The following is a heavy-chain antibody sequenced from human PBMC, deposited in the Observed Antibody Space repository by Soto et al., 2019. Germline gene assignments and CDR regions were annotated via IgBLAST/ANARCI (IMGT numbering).Heavy chain of an antibody. CDR1: GFTLSSYS. CDR3: ARDWSGSYFNAFDI. CDR2: ISSSSSYI. Sequence: GGSLRLSCAASGFTLSSYSMNWVRQAPGKGLEWVSSISSSSSYIYYADSVKGRFTISRDNAKNSLYLQMNSLRAEDTAVYYCARDWSGSYFNAFDIWGQGTMVTVSS. J-gene: IGHJ3*02. V-gene: IGHV3-21*01. D-gene: IGHD1-26*01.